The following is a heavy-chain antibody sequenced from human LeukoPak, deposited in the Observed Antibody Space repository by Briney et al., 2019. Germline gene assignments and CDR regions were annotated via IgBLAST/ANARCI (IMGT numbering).Heavy chain of an antibody. J-gene: IGHJ4*02. Sequence: GGCLRLSCAASGFTFDDYGMSWVRQAPGKGLEWVSGINWNGGSTGYADSVKGRFTISRDNAKNSLYLQMNSLRAEDTALYYCTREIAAARFDYWGQGTLVTVSS. V-gene: IGHV3-20*04. CDR2: INWNGGST. CDR3: TREIAAARFDY. D-gene: IGHD6-13*01. CDR1: GFTFDDYG.